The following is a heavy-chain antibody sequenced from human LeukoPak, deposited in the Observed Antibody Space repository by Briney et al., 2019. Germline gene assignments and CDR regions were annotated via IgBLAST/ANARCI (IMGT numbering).Heavy chain of an antibody. CDR3: ARDGDGYNWSDAFDI. CDR1: GFTFSSYW. Sequence: QTGGSLRLSCAASGFTFSSYWMSWVRQAPGKGLEWVANIKQDGSEKYYVDSVKGRFTISRDNAKNSLYLQMNSLRAEDTAVYYCARDGDGYNWSDAFDIWGQGTMVTVSS. V-gene: IGHV3-7*01. D-gene: IGHD5-24*01. J-gene: IGHJ3*02. CDR2: IKQDGSEK.